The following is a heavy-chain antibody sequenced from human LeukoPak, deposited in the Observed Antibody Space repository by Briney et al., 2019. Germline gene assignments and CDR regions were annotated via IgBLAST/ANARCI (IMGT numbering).Heavy chain of an antibody. CDR1: GFTFSDYY. Sequence: GGSLELSCAASGFTFSDYYMSWIRQAPGKGLEWVSYISSSGSTIYYADSVKGRFTISRDNAKNSLYLQMNSLRAEDTAVYYCARDPQGVATEYYYGMDVWGQGTTVTVSS. D-gene: IGHD5-12*01. J-gene: IGHJ6*02. CDR2: ISSSGSTI. V-gene: IGHV3-11*01. CDR3: ARDPQGVATEYYYGMDV.